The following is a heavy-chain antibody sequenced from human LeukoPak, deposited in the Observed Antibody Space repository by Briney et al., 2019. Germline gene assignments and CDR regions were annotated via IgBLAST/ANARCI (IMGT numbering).Heavy chain of an antibody. V-gene: IGHV4-61*01. J-gene: IGHJ4*02. D-gene: IGHD6-13*01. Sequence: SETLSLTCTVSGGSVSSGSYYWSWIRQPPGKGLEWIGYIFYSGSTNYNPSLKSRVTISLDTSKNRFSLKLSSVTAADTAVYYCARKGSSSWYYLSFFDYWGQGTLVTVSS. CDR1: GGSVSSGSYY. CDR2: IFYSGST. CDR3: ARKGSSSWYYLSFFDY.